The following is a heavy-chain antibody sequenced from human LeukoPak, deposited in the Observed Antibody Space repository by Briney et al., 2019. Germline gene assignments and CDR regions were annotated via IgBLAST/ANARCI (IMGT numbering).Heavy chain of an antibody. V-gene: IGHV3-48*03. D-gene: IGHD2-15*01. CDR3: ASLAAATVDY. CDR1: GFTFSSYE. Sequence: GGSLRLSCAVSGFTFSSYEMNWVRQAPGKGLEWVSYISSSGSTIYYADSVKGRFTISRDNAKNSLYLQMNSLRAEDTAVYYCASLAAATVDYWGQGTLVTVSS. CDR2: ISSSGSTI. J-gene: IGHJ4*02.